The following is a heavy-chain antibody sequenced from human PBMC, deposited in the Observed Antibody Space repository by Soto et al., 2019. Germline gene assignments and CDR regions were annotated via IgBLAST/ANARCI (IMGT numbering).Heavy chain of an antibody. J-gene: IGHJ4*02. D-gene: IGHD2-15*01. CDR2: INPSGGSA. Sequence: QVQLVQSGAEVKNPGASVKVSCKASGYTFTNYYIHWVRQARGQGLEWMGIINPSGGSARYAQKLQGRVAMTRDTSTSTVYMELSSLRSEDTAIFYCARASGGYCSGGSCYFDYWGQGSLVTVSS. V-gene: IGHV1-46*01. CDR1: GYTFTNYY. CDR3: ARASGGYCSGGSCYFDY.